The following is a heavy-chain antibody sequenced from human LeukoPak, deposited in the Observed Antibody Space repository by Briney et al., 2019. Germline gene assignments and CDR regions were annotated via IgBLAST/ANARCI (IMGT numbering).Heavy chain of an antibody. Sequence: PSETLSLTCTVSGGSISSYYWSWIRQPPGKGLEWIGYIYYSGSTNYNPSLKSRVTISVDTSKNQFSLKLSSVTAADTAMYYCARHPELVGFDYWGQGTLVTVSS. CDR3: ARHPELVGFDY. J-gene: IGHJ4*02. D-gene: IGHD6-6*01. V-gene: IGHV4-59*01. CDR2: IYYSGST. CDR1: GGSISSYY.